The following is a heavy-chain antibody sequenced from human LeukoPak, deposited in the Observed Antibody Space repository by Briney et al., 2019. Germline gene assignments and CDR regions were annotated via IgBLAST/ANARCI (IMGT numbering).Heavy chain of an antibody. Sequence: SETLSLTCAVYGGSFSGYYWRWIRQPPGKGLEWIGEINHSGSTNYNPSLKSRVTISVDTSKNQFSLKLSSVTAADTAVYYCARGDNVVPAAISGHRAPNIFDYWGQGTLVTVSS. V-gene: IGHV4-34*01. CDR2: INHSGST. CDR3: ARGDNVVPAAISGHRAPNIFDY. CDR1: GGSFSGYY. J-gene: IGHJ4*02. D-gene: IGHD2-2*02.